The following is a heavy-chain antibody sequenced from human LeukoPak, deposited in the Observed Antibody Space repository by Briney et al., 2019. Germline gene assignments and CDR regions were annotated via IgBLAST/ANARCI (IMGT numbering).Heavy chain of an antibody. D-gene: IGHD4-11*01. V-gene: IGHV1-46*01. CDR3: ARDAIVRDYSNSDY. CDR1: GYSFTRYF. Sequence: ASVKVSCKASGYSFTRYFIHWVRQAPGQGLEWMGIIIPSDGSTSYAQKFQGRVTMTRDTSTSTAYMELSRLTSDDTAVYYCARDAIVRDYSNSDYWGQGTLVTVSS. J-gene: IGHJ4*02. CDR2: IIPSDGST.